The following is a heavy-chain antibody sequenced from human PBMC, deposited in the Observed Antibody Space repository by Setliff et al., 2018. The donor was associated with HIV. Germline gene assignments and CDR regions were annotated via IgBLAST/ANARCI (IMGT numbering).Heavy chain of an antibody. J-gene: IGHJ4*02. CDR3: AKDPKHLGGY. D-gene: IGHD3-3*02. V-gene: IGHV3-33*06. CDR2: IWYDGSKK. CDR1: GFAFGTYT. Sequence: LRLSCVASGFAFGTYTMHWVRHVPGKGLEWVAVIWYDGSKKYYGDSVKGRFTISRDNSKNTLYLQMNSLRAEDTAVYYCAKDPKHLGGYWGQGTLVTVSS.